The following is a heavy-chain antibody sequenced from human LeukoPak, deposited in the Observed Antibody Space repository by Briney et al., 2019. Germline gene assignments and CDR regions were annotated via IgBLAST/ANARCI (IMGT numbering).Heavy chain of an antibody. CDR3: VRDRENSYFEY. V-gene: IGHV3-33*01. Sequence: GGSLRLSCAASRFTFKSYGMHWVRQAPGKGLEWVAVIWYDGSNKYYADSVKGRFTISRDNSKNTLYLQMNSLRAEDTAVYYCVRDRENSYFEYWGQGTPVTVSP. D-gene: IGHD4-23*01. CDR2: IWYDGSNK. CDR1: RFTFKSYG. J-gene: IGHJ4*02.